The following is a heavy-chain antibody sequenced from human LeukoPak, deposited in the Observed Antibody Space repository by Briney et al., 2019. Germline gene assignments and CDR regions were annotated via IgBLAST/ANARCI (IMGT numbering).Heavy chain of an antibody. D-gene: IGHD1-26*01. CDR3: ARARDKWEPTGDY. Sequence: PGGSLRLSCAASGFTFSSYWMSWVRQAPGKGLEWVANIKQDGSEKYYVDSVKGRFTISRDNAKNSLYLQMNSLRAEDTAVYYCARARDKWEPTGDYWGQGTLVTVSS. J-gene: IGHJ4*02. V-gene: IGHV3-7*01. CDR2: IKQDGSEK. CDR1: GFTFSSYW.